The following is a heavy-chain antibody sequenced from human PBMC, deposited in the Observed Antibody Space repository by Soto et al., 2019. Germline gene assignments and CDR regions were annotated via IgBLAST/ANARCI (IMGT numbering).Heavy chain of an antibody. J-gene: IGHJ6*02. Sequence: VRLSCRTFGFSFSKSWMRWVRQAPGKGLEWVGRIRSNADGGTVEYAAPVKGRFIISRDDSTNTLYLQMNSLDSEDTGVYYCTAAGVGRVVLSGMDVWGQGPAVTVS. CDR2: IRSNADGGTV. D-gene: IGHD3-16*01. V-gene: IGHV3-15*01. CDR1: GFSFSKSW. CDR3: TAAGVGRVVLSGMDV.